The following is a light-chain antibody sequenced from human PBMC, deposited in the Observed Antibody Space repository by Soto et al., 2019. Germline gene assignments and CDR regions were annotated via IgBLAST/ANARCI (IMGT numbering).Light chain of an antibody. CDR1: SSDVGGYNY. J-gene: IGLJ1*01. CDR2: AVS. Sequence: QYVLTQPASVSGSPGQSITISCTGTSSDVGGYNYVSWYQQHPGKAPKLMIYAVSNRPSGVSTRFSGSKSGNTATLTISGLHAEDEADYHCSSYTSSSTLPYVFGTGTKLTVL. V-gene: IGLV2-14*01. CDR3: SSYTSSSTLPYV.